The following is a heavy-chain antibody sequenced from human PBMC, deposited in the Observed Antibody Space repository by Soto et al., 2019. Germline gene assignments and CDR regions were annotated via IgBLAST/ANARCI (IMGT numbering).Heavy chain of an antibody. V-gene: IGHV4-59*01. CDR1: GGSISSDY. D-gene: IGHD1-26*01. Sequence: SETLSLTCTAPGGSISSDYWSWLRQRPGKGLEWIGYIYYSGSTNYNPSLKSRVTISVDTSKKQFSLKLSSVTAADTAVYYCARVLSGTIDYWGQGTLVTVS. J-gene: IGHJ4*02. CDR3: ARVLSGTIDY. CDR2: IYYSGST.